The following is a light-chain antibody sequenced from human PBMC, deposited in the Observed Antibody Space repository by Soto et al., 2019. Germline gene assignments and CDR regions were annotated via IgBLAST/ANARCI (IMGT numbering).Light chain of an antibody. J-gene: IGKJ3*01. CDR2: GAS. CDR3: QQYGNSPFT. CDR1: QSVSSPY. V-gene: IGKV3-20*01. Sequence: EVVLTQSPVTLSLSPGERATLSCRASQSVSSPYLAWYQQKPGQPPRLLIYGASSRATDIPARFIGSGSGTEFTLTIARLPPEDFAMYYCQQYGNSPFTFGPGTKVDI.